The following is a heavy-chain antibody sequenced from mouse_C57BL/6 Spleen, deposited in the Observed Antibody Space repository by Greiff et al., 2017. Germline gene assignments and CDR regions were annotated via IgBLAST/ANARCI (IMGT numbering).Heavy chain of an antibody. CDR3: ARGRNSLDY. Sequence: VQLVESGAELAKPGASVKLSCKASGYTFTSYWMHWVKQRPGQGLEWIGYINPSSGDTKYTQKFKDEATLTADKSSSTAYMQLSSLTYADSAVYYGARGRNSLDYGGQGTTLTVAA. CDR2: INPSSGDT. J-gene: IGHJ2*01. V-gene: IGHV1-7*01. CDR1: GYTFTSYW.